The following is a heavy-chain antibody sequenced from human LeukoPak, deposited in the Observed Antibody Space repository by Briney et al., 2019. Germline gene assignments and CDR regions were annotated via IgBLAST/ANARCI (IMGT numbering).Heavy chain of an antibody. D-gene: IGHD3-10*01. CDR1: GGSISSSNYY. J-gene: IGHJ4*02. CDR2: IYYSGST. CDR3: ARHLRDMVRGVTRFDY. V-gene: IGHV4-39*01. Sequence: PSETLSLTCTVSGGSISSSNYYWGWIRQPPGEGLEWIGSIYYSGSTYYNPSLKSRVTISVDTSKNQFSLKLSSVTAADTAVYYCARHLRDMVRGVTRFDYWGQGTLVTVSS.